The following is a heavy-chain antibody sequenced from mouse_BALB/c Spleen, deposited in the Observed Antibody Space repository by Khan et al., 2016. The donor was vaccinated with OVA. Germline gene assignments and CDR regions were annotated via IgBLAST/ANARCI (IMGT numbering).Heavy chain of an antibody. CDR1: GFTFTDYY. Sequence: EVALVESGGGLVQVGGSLRLSCATSGFTFTDYYMNWVRQSPGKALEWLGFIRTKANGYTTENSASVKSRFTISRDNSQSILYVNMSTLRTEDSATYYCARADFYEGYFYSLDYWGQGTSVTVSS. J-gene: IGHJ4*01. V-gene: IGHV7-3*02. CDR2: IRTKANGYTT. D-gene: IGHD2-3*01. CDR3: ARADFYEGYFYSLDY.